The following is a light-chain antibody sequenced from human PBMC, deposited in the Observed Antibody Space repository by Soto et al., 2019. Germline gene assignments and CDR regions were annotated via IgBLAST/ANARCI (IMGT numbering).Light chain of an antibody. V-gene: IGLV2-23*02. CDR2: EVN. Sequence: QSALTQPASVSGSPGQSITISCTGTSSDVGSYDLVSWYQHHSGKAPKIIIYEVNKRPSGISDRFSGSKSGNTASLTISGLQAEDETDYFCCSFVRTYGLLFGGGTKLTVL. CDR1: SSDVGSYDL. J-gene: IGLJ2*01. CDR3: CSFVRTYGLL.